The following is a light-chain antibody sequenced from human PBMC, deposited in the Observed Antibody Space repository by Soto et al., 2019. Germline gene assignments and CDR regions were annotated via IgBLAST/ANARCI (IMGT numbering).Light chain of an antibody. CDR1: QSVNRN. CDR3: QQYDNWPPKYT. Sequence: ETVMTQSPATLSVSPGERATLSCRASQSVNRNLAWYQQKPGQAPRLLIYDASTRATSIPARFSGSGSGTEFTLTINSLQPEDFAVYYCQQYDNWPPKYTFGQGTKLDIK. J-gene: IGKJ2*01. V-gene: IGKV3-15*01. CDR2: DAS.